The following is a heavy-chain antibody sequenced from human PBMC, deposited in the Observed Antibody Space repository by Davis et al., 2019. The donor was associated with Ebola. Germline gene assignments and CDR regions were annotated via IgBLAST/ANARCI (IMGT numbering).Heavy chain of an antibody. V-gene: IGHV3-11*06. CDR3: AREHRRFVDTAMVLGGMDV. CDR2: ISSSSSYT. J-gene: IGHJ6*02. D-gene: IGHD5-18*01. Sequence: GESLKISCAASGFTFSDYYMSWIRQAPGKGLEWVSYISSSSSYTNYADSVKGRFTISRDNAKNSLYLQMNSLRAEDTAVYYCAREHRRFVDTAMVLGGMDVWGQGTTVTVSS. CDR1: GFTFSDYY.